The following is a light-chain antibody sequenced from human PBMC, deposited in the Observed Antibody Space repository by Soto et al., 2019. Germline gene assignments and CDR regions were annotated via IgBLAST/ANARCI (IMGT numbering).Light chain of an antibody. CDR2: DVS. Sequence: QSVLTQPASVSGSPGQSITISCTGTSSDVGGYNYVSWYQQHPGKAPKLMIYDVSNRPSGVSNRFSGSKSGNTASLTISGLQDEDEADYYCRSYTSSSTPYVFGTGTKVTVL. J-gene: IGLJ1*01. CDR1: SSDVGGYNY. CDR3: RSYTSSSTPYV. V-gene: IGLV2-14*01.